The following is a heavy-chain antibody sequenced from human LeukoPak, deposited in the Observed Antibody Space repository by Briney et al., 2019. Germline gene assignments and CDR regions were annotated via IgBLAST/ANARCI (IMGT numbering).Heavy chain of an antibody. CDR2: IYYSGST. V-gene: IGHV4-30-2*03. CDR3: ARHGTIVDY. CDR1: GFTFSSYA. D-gene: IGHD1-7*01. J-gene: IGHJ4*02. Sequence: LRLSCAASGFTFSSYAMSWIRQPPGKGLEWIGSIYYSGSTYYNPSLKSRVTISVDTSKNQFSLKLSSVTAADTAVYYCARHGTIVDYWGQGTLVPVSS.